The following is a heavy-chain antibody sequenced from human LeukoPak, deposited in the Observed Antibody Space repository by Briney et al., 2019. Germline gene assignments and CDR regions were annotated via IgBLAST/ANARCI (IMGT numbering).Heavy chain of an antibody. D-gene: IGHD6-6*01. J-gene: IGHJ4*02. CDR2: ITDTGSGT. V-gene: IGHV3-23*01. CDR1: GFTFSRYW. Sequence: PGGSLRLSCAASGFTFSRYWMSWVRQAPGMRLEWVSAITDTGSGTYYADSVKGRFTISRDNSKNTLYLQMNSLRAEDTAVYYCAKRVPYSTSSVYFDYWGQGTLVTVSS. CDR3: AKRVPYSTSSVYFDY.